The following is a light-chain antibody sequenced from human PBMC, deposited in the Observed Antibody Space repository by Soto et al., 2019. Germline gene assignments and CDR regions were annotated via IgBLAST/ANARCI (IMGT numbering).Light chain of an antibody. V-gene: IGKV1-39*01. CDR2: AAS. J-gene: IGKJ1*01. CDR3: QQSYSTVT. Sequence: DIQMTQSPSAVSASVGDRVTITCRASQSISSYLNWYQQKPGKAPKLLIYAASSLQSGVPSRLSGSGSGTDFTLTISSLQPEDFATYYCQQSYSTVTFGQGTKVDIK. CDR1: QSISSY.